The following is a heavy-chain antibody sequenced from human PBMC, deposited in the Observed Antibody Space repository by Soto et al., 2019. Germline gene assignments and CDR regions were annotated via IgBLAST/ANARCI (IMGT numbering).Heavy chain of an antibody. D-gene: IGHD3-9*01. J-gene: IGHJ4*02. CDR1: GYTFTSYA. V-gene: IGHV1-3*01. CDR2: INAGNGNT. Sequence: GASVKVSCKASGYTFTSYAMHWVRQAPGQRLEWMGWINAGNGNTKYSQKFQGRVTITRDTSASTAYMELSSLRSEDTAVYYCARGLGYFDWLLAPFDYWGQGTLVTVSS. CDR3: ARGLGYFDWLLAPFDY.